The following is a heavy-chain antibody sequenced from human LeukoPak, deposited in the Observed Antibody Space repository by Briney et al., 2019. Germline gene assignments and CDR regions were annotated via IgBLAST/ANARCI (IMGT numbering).Heavy chain of an antibody. D-gene: IGHD6-19*01. Sequence: PSETLSLTCNVSGGSISSYSWSWIRQPPGKGLEWIGYISYSGNTNYNPSLMRRVTISVDTSKSQFSLNLTSVTAADTAVYLCARHSGYSSGPDFDYWGQGTLVTVSS. CDR2: ISYSGNT. J-gene: IGHJ4*02. V-gene: IGHV4-59*08. CDR1: GGSISSYS. CDR3: ARHSGYSSGPDFDY.